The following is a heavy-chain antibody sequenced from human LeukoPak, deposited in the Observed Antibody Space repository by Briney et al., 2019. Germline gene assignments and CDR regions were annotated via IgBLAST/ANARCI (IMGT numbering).Heavy chain of an antibody. Sequence: PSETPSLTCTVSGYSISSGYYWGWIRQPPGKGLEWIGSIYHSGSTYYNPSLKSRVTISVDTSKNQFSLKLSSVTAADTAVYYCARDLSHYDFWSGYYLDAFDIWGQGTMVTVSS. D-gene: IGHD3-3*01. CDR3: ARDLSHYDFWSGYYLDAFDI. J-gene: IGHJ3*02. CDR2: IYHSGST. V-gene: IGHV4-38-2*02. CDR1: GYSISSGYY.